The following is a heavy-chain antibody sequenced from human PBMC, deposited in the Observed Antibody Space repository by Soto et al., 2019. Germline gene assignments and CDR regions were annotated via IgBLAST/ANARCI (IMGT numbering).Heavy chain of an antibody. CDR1: GYTFTGYY. CDR2: INPNSGGT. CDR3: ARDPGYSGSTASYYFDY. D-gene: IGHD5-12*01. Sequence: ASVKVSCKASGYTFTGYYMHWVRQAPGQGLEWMGWINPNSGGTNYAQKFQGWVTMTRDTSISTAYMELSRLRSDDTAVYYCARDPGYSGSTASYYFDYWGQGTLVTVS. J-gene: IGHJ4*02. V-gene: IGHV1-2*04.